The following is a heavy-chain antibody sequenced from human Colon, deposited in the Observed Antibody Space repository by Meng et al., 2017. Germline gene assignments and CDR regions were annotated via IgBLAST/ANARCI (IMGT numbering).Heavy chain of an antibody. CDR1: ESTFSSDA. V-gene: IGHV3-23*01. CDR3: AKGSLRSCSGVICYPLDY. J-gene: IGHJ4*01. Sequence: GESLKISCAASESTFSSDAMRWVRQAPGERLHWLTAISDSGDSTYYADSVKGGFTISRDNSRNTLYLQMNSLRADDTAIYYCAKGSLRSCSGVICYPLDYWGQGSTVTVSS. CDR2: ISDSGDST. D-gene: IGHD2-15*01.